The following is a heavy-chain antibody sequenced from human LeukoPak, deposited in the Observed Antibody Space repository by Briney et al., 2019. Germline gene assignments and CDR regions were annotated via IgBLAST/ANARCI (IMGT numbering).Heavy chain of an antibody. CDR3: ARSRVWSGYWGNFDY. CDR1: GFTVSSNY. D-gene: IGHD3-3*01. J-gene: IGHJ4*02. CDR2: IYSGGST. V-gene: IGHV3-53*01. Sequence: GGSLRLSCAASGFTVSSNYMSWVRQAPGKGLEWVSVIYSGGSTYFANSVKGRFTISRDNSNNTLYLQMNNLRTEDTAVYYCARSRVWSGYWGNFDYWGQGTLVTASS.